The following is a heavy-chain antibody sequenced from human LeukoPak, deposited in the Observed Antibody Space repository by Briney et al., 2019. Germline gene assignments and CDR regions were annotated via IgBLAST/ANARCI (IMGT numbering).Heavy chain of an antibody. D-gene: IGHD3-10*01. CDR2: INHSEST. J-gene: IGHJ4*02. CDR3: ATDLWLGELLSVY. V-gene: IGHV4-34*01. CDR1: GGSFRDYY. Sequence: SETLSLTCAVYGGSFRDYYWSWIRQPPAKGLEWIGEINHSESTYYNPSLKSRVTISVDTSKKQFSLKLTSVTAADTGVYYCATDLWLGELLSVYWGQGTLVTVSS.